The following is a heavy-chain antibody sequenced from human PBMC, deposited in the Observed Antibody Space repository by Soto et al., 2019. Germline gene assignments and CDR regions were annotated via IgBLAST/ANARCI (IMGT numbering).Heavy chain of an antibody. Sequence: GGSLRLSCAASGFTVSSNYMSWVRQAPGKGLEWVSVIYSGGSTYYADSVKGRFTISRDNSKNTLYVQMSSLRPEGTAVYYCAKDIGGVDTGNYGMDVWGQGTTVTVSS. D-gene: IGHD5-18*01. CDR2: IYSGGST. V-gene: IGHV3-66*01. CDR1: GFTVSSNY. CDR3: AKDIGGVDTGNYGMDV. J-gene: IGHJ6*02.